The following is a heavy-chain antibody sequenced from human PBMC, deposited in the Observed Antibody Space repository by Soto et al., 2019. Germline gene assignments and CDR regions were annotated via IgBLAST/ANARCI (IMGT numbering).Heavy chain of an antibody. Sequence: SVKVSCKASGGTFSSYAISWVRQAPGQGLEWMGGIIPIFGTANYAQKFQGRVTITADESTGTAYMELSSLRSEDTAVYYCARGPRRDYYDSSGPMGYWGQGTLVTVSS. CDR2: IIPIFGTA. D-gene: IGHD3-22*01. CDR1: GGTFSSYA. V-gene: IGHV1-69*13. CDR3: ARGPRRDYYDSSGPMGY. J-gene: IGHJ4*02.